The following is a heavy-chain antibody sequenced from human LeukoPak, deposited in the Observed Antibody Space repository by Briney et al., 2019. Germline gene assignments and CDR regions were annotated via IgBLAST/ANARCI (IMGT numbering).Heavy chain of an antibody. CDR3: AKDRSSGDGHTEIDY. CDR2: ISFSGGRT. Sequence: GGSLRLSCTTSGFTFSSYAMSWVRQAPGKGLEGVSSISFSGGRTFFADSVKGRFTTSRDNSKNTLFLQMNSLRAEDTAIYFCAKDRSSGDGHTEIDYWGQGTPVTVSS. V-gene: IGHV3-23*01. CDR1: GFTFSSYA. D-gene: IGHD5-24*01. J-gene: IGHJ4*02.